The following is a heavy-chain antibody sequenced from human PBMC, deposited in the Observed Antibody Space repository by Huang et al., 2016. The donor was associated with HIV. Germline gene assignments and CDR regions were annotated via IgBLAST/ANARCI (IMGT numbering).Heavy chain of an antibody. CDR1: GYSFTSYW. D-gene: IGHD1-1*01. CDR3: ARLSTTWYFDY. Sequence: EVQLVQSGAEVKKPGESLKISCKGSGYSFTSYWIGWVRQMPGKGMEEMGIIYPGDSDTRYSTSFQGQVNISADKSISTAYLQGSSLKASDTAMYYCARLSTTWYFDYWGQGTLVTVSS. J-gene: IGHJ4*02. CDR2: IYPGDSDT. V-gene: IGHV5-51*01.